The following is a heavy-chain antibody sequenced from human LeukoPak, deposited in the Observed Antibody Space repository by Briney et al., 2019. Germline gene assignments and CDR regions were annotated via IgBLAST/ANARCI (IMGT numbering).Heavy chain of an antibody. D-gene: IGHD6-13*01. J-gene: IGHJ3*01. Sequence: GESLKISCKGCGYTFTTYWIGWVRQMPGKGLEWMGIIYPGDSDTRYNTSVQGQVSISADKSISTAYLQWSSLKASDTAMYYCARLGSSTWKDAFDVWGQGTMVTVSS. CDR2: IYPGDSDT. CDR3: ARLGSSTWKDAFDV. V-gene: IGHV5-51*01. CDR1: GYTFTTYW.